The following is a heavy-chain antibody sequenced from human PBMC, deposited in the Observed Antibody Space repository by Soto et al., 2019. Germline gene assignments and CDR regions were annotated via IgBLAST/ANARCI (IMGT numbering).Heavy chain of an antibody. CDR3: ARGVDTMAFDH. J-gene: IGHJ5*02. V-gene: IGHV4-30-4*01. CDR1: GDSLRSGDYY. Sequence: LSLTCTVSGDSLRSGDYYWSWIRQPPGKGLEWIGYIYNSGSTYYEPSLRSRLTISEDLSKNQLSLRLTAVTAADTAVYYCARGVDTMAFDHWGQGTLVTVSS. CDR2: IYNSGST. D-gene: IGHD2-2*01.